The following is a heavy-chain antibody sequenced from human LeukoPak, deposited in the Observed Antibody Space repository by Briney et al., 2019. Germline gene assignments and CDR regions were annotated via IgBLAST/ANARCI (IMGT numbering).Heavy chain of an antibody. CDR3: ARPLGNGYSYWYFDL. CDR1: GGSISSYY. J-gene: IGHJ2*01. D-gene: IGHD5-24*01. V-gene: IGHV4-59*08. CDR2: IYYSGST. Sequence: SETLSLTCTVSGGSISSYYWNWIRQPPGKGLEWIGYIYYSGSTNYNPSLKSRVIISVDTSKNQFSLKLSSVTAADTAVYYCARPLGNGYSYWYFDLWGRGTLVTVSS.